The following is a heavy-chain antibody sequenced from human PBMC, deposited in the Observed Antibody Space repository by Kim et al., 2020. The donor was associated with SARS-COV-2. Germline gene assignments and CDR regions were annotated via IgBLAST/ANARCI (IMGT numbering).Heavy chain of an antibody. D-gene: IGHD3-22*01. CDR2: ISSSGSTI. CDR1: GFTFSDYY. V-gene: IGHV3-11*04. J-gene: IGHJ3*02. CDR3: ARLMNYYDSSGRDAFDI. Sequence: GGSLRLSCAASGFTFSDYYMSWIRQAPGKGLEWVSYISSSGSTIYYADSVKGRFTISRDNAKNSLYLQMNSLRAEDTAVYYCARLMNYYDSSGRDAFDIWGQGTMVTVSS.